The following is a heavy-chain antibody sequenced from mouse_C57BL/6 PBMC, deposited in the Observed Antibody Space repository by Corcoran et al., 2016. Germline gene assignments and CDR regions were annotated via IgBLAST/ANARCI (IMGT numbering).Heavy chain of an antibody. V-gene: IGHV9-3*01. J-gene: IGHJ3*01. CDR1: GYTFTTYG. CDR3: ARSASY. Sequence: QIQLVQSGPELKKPGETVKSSCKASGYTFTTYGMSWVKQAPGKGLKWMGWINTYSGVPTYADDFKGRFAFSLETSASTAYLQINNLKNEDTATYFCARSASYWGQGTLVTVS. CDR2: INTYSGVP.